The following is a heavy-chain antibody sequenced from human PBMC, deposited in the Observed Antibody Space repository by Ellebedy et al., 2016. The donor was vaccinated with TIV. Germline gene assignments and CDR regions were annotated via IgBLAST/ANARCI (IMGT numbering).Heavy chain of an antibody. V-gene: IGHV3-48*01. J-gene: IGHJ4*02. CDR1: GFTFSSYS. D-gene: IGHD6-19*01. CDR2: ISSSSSTI. Sequence: GESLKISXAASGFTFSSYSMNWVRQAPGKGLEWVSYISSSSSTIYYADSVKGRFTISRDNAKNSLYLQMNSLRAEDTAVYYCARVGYMSSGWPEETNFDYWGQGTLVTFSS. CDR3: ARVGYMSSGWPEETNFDY.